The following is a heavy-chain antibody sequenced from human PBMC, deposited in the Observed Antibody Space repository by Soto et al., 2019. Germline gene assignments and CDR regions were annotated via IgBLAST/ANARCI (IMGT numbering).Heavy chain of an antibody. Sequence: PGGSLRLSCAASGFTFSSYGMHWVRQAPGKGLEWVAVIWYDGSNKYYADSVKGRFTISRDNSKNTLYLQMNSLRAEDTAVYYCARDFGKHIVVVTDAFDIWGQGTMVTVSS. CDR1: GFTFSSYG. J-gene: IGHJ3*02. CDR2: IWYDGSNK. CDR3: ARDFGKHIVVVTDAFDI. V-gene: IGHV3-33*01. D-gene: IGHD2-21*02.